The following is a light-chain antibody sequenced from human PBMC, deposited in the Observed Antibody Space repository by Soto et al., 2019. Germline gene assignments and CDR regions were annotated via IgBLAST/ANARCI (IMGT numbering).Light chain of an antibody. CDR3: QQSYSTTWT. V-gene: IGKV1-5*03. CDR1: QTISSW. J-gene: IGKJ1*01. Sequence: DIQMSQSPSTLSGSVGDRVTITCRASQTISSWLAWYQQKPGKAPKLLIYKASTLKSGVPSRFSGSGSGTEFTLTISSLQPEHFATYSCQQSYSTTWTFGQGTNVDI. CDR2: KAS.